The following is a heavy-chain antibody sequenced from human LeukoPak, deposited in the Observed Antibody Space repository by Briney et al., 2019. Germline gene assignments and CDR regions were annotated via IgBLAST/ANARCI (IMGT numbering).Heavy chain of an antibody. Sequence: TLSLXXXVSGXSXSSYYWSWIRQPPGKGQEWIGYIYYSGSTNYNPSLKSRVTISVDTSKNQFSLKLSSVTAADTAVYYCATSYGGNPYYFDYWGQGTLVTVSS. J-gene: IGHJ4*02. CDR3: ATSYGGNPYYFDY. V-gene: IGHV4-59*01. D-gene: IGHD4-23*01. CDR2: IYYSGST. CDR1: GXSXSSYY.